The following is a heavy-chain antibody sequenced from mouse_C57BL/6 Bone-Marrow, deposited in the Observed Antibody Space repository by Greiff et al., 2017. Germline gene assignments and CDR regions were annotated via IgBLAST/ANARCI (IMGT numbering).Heavy chain of an antibody. J-gene: IGHJ3*01. D-gene: IGHD1-1*01. CDR3: GVFYYYVSSYGFFAY. Sequence: QVQLQQSGAELARPGASVKLSCKASGYTFTSYGISWVKQRTGQGLEWIGEIYPRSGNTYYNEKFKGKATLTADKSSSTAYMELRSLTSEDSAVYFCGVFYYYVSSYGFFAYWGQGTLVTVSA. V-gene: IGHV1-81*01. CDR2: IYPRSGNT. CDR1: GYTFTSYG.